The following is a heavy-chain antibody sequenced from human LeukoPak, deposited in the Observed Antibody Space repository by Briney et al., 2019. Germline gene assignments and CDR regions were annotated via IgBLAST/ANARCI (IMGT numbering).Heavy chain of an antibody. Sequence: PSETLSLTCTVSGGSISSYYWSWIRQPPGKGLEWIGEINHSGSTNFNPSLKSRVTISVDTSKNQFSLKLSSVTAADTAVYYCARGRYDSSGYIYYYYYMDVWGKGTTVTVSS. CDR2: INHSGST. J-gene: IGHJ6*03. D-gene: IGHD3-22*01. CDR3: ARGRYDSSGYIYYYYYMDV. V-gene: IGHV4-34*01. CDR1: GGSISSYY.